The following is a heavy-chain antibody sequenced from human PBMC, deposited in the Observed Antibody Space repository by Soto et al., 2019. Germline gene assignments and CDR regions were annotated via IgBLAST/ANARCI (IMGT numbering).Heavy chain of an antibody. Sequence: SETLSLTCTVSGGSISSGGYYWSWIRQHPGKGLEWIGYIYYSGSTYYNPSLKSRVTISVDTSKNQFSLKLSSVTAADTAVYYCARGLSSSYVFGHWFDPWGQGTLVTVSS. D-gene: IGHD6-6*01. J-gene: IGHJ5*02. CDR2: IYYSGST. V-gene: IGHV4-31*03. CDR1: GGSISSGGYY. CDR3: ARGLSSSYVFGHWFDP.